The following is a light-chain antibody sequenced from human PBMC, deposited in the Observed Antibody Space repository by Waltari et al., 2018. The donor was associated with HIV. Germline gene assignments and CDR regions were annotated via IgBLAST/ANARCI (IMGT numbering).Light chain of an antibody. CDR3: SSYTSSSTWV. V-gene: IGLV2-14*01. CDR1: SSDVGGYNY. Sequence: QSALTQPASVSGSPGQSITISCTGTSSDVGGYNYVSWYQQPPGQAPKLMIYDGSKRPSVVSNRFSGSKSGNTASLTISGLQAEDEADYYCSSYTSSSTWVFGGGTKLTVL. CDR2: DGS. J-gene: IGLJ3*02.